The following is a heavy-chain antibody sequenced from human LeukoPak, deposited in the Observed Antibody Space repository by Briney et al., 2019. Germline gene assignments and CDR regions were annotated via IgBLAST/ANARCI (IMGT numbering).Heavy chain of an antibody. J-gene: IGHJ5*02. CDR1: GYTFTSYG. Sequence: ASVKVSCMASGYTFTSYGISWVRQAPGQGLEWMGWISAYNGNTNYAQMLQGRVTMTTDTGTSTVYMEVRRLRSDDTVVYYCARGDGSGSIRAADWFDPWGQGTLVTVSS. D-gene: IGHD3-22*01. V-gene: IGHV1-18*01. CDR3: ARGDGSGSIRAADWFDP. CDR2: ISAYNGNT.